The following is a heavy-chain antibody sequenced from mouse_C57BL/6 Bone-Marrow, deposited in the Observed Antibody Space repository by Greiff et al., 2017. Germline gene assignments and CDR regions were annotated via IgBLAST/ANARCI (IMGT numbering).Heavy chain of an antibody. J-gene: IGHJ4*01. Sequence: QLQQSGPELVKPGASVKISCKASGYSFTDYNLHWVKQSNGKSLEWIGVINPNYGTTSYNQKFKGKATLTVDQSSSTAYMQLNSLTSEDSAVYYCARGRVYYDYDGTMDYWGQGTSVTVSS. V-gene: IGHV1-39*01. CDR1: GYSFTDYN. CDR2: INPNYGTT. D-gene: IGHD2-4*01. CDR3: ARGRVYYDYDGTMDY.